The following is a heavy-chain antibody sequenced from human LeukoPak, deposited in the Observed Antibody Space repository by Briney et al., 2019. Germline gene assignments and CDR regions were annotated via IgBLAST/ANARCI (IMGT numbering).Heavy chain of an antibody. J-gene: IGHJ4*02. V-gene: IGHV3-21*01. CDR3: ASYGDTYYFDY. Sequence: GGSLRLSCAASGFTFSSYSMNWVRQAPGKGLEWVSSISSSSSYIYYADSVKGRVTISRDNAKNSLYLQMNSLRAEDTAVYYCASYGDTYYFDYWGQGTLVTVSS. CDR2: ISSSSSYI. CDR1: GFTFSSYS. D-gene: IGHD4-17*01.